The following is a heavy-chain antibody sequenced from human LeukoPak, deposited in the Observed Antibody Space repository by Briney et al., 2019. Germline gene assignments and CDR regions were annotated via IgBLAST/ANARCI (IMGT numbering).Heavy chain of an antibody. CDR2: IYYSGST. J-gene: IGHJ3*02. Sequence: SETLSLTCTVSGGSISSYYWSWIRQPPGKGLEWIGYIYYSGSTNYNPSLKSRVTISVDTSKNQFSLKLSSVTAADTAVYYCTRAARDDAFDIWGQGTMVTVSS. CDR1: GGSISSYY. V-gene: IGHV4-59*01. D-gene: IGHD6-6*01. CDR3: TRAARDDAFDI.